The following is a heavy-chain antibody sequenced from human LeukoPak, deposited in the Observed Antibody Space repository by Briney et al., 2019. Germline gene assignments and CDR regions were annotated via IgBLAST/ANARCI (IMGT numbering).Heavy chain of an antibody. V-gene: IGHV3-74*01. D-gene: IGHD4-11*01. CDR1: GFTFSSYW. CDR3: ARVSAVKYAFDI. J-gene: IGHJ3*02. CDR2: INFDGSTT. Sequence: GGSLRLSCAASGFTFSSYWMHWVRQAPGKGLVWISRINFDGSTTSYADSVKGRFIISRDNAKNTLYLQMSSLRAEDTAVYYCARVSAVKYAFDIWGQGTMVTVSS.